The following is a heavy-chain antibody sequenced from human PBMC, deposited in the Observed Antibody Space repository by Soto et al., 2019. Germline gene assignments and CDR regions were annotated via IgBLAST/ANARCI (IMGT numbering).Heavy chain of an antibody. J-gene: IGHJ6*02. V-gene: IGHV1-69*13. Sequence: SVKVSCKASGGTFKNFNFNWLRQAPGQGLEWMGGIIPMFGTADYAQRFQGGVTITADDSTSTAYMELSSLRSEDTAVYYCARDETGDSYYYYYGMDVWGQGTTVTVSS. D-gene: IGHD7-27*01. CDR1: GGTFKNFN. CDR3: ARDETGDSYYYYYGMDV. CDR2: IIPMFGTA.